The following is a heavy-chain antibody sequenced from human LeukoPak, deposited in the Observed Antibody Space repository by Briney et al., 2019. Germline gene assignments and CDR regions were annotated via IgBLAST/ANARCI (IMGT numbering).Heavy chain of an antibody. D-gene: IGHD6-13*01. J-gene: IGHJ5*02. Sequence: EASVKVSCKASGYTFTSYGISWVRQAPGQGPEWMGWISAYNGNTNYAQKLQGRVTMTTDTSTSTAYMELRSLRSEDTAVYYCARDSSSWYSGPRSNWFDPWGQGTLVTVSS. V-gene: IGHV1-18*01. CDR2: ISAYNGNT. CDR1: GYTFTSYG. CDR3: ARDSSSWYSGPRSNWFDP.